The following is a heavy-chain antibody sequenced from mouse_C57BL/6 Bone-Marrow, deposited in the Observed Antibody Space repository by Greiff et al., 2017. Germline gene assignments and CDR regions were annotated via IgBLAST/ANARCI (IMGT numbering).Heavy chain of an antibody. V-gene: IGHV14-2*01. CDR3: AREPYFAY. Sequence: VQLQQPGAELVKPGASVKLSCTASGFNIKDYYMHWVKQRTEQGLEWIGRIDPADGEPKYAPNFQGKATITADTSSNTAYLQLSSLTSEDTAVYYCAREPYFAYWGQGTLVTVSA. J-gene: IGHJ3*01. CDR1: GFNIKDYY. CDR2: IDPADGEP. D-gene: IGHD6-1*01.